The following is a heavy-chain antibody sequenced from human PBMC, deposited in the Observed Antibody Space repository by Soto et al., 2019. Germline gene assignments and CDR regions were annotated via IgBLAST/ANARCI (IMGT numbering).Heavy chain of an antibody. CDR2: FDPEDGET. J-gene: IGHJ3*02. Sequence: GASVKVSCKVSGYTLTELSMHWVRQAPGKGLEWMGGFDPEDGETIYAQKFQGRVTMTEDTSTDTAYMELSSLRSEDTAVYHCATGGRAYYDFWSGYPRTDAFDIWGQGTMVTVSS. V-gene: IGHV1-24*01. CDR1: GYTLTELS. CDR3: ATGGRAYYDFWSGYPRTDAFDI. D-gene: IGHD3-3*01.